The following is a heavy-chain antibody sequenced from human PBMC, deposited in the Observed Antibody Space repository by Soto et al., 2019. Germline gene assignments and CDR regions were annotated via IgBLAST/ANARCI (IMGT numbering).Heavy chain of an antibody. CDR2: INPNSGGT. J-gene: IGHJ5*02. D-gene: IGHD1-1*01. Sequence: ASLKVSCKASGYTFTGYYMHWVRQAPGQGLEWMGWINPNSGGTNYAQKFQGWVTMTRDTSISTAYMELSRLRSDDTAVYYCALLRTGTTSNWFDPWGQGTLVTVSS. CDR1: GYTFTGYY. V-gene: IGHV1-2*04. CDR3: ALLRTGTTSNWFDP.